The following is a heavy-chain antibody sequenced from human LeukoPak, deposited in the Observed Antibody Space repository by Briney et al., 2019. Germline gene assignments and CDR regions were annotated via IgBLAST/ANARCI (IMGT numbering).Heavy chain of an antibody. CDR1: GGSFSGYY. CDR3: ARHMSVSYDAFDL. V-gene: IGHV4-34*01. Sequence: SETLSLTCAVYGGSFSGYYWSWIRQPPGKGLEWIGEINHSGSTNYNPSLKSRVTISVDTSKTQFSLTVTSVTAADTAVYYCARHMSVSYDAFDLWGQGTTVTVSS. CDR2: INHSGST. J-gene: IGHJ3*01. D-gene: IGHD3-10*01.